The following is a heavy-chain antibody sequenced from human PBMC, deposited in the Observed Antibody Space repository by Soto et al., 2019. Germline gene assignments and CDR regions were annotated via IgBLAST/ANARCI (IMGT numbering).Heavy chain of an antibody. D-gene: IGHD1-26*01. CDR2: IYSSGPT. CDR1: GFSGSSYY. CDR3: ARAFGASYDY. V-gene: IGHV3-53*01. J-gene: IGHJ4*02. Sequence: GGSLRLSCAASGFSGSSYYMNWVRPVPEKGLEWVSVIYSSGPTFYADSVRGRFTISRDNSKNTRYLQMNSLRVEDTAVYYCARAFGASYDYWGQGTLVTVSS.